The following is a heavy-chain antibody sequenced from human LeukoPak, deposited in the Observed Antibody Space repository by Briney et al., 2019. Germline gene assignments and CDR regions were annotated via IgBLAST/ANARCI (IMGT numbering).Heavy chain of an antibody. CDR2: ISSTSSYI. Sequence: GGSLRLSCAASGFSFSSYSMNWVRQAPGKGLEWVSSISSTSSYIYFVDSVKGRFTISRVNARNSLYLQMNSLRAEDTAVYYCVRDLQYTSSSVSGRSFDYWGQGTVVTVSS. D-gene: IGHD6-6*01. CDR3: VRDLQYTSSSVSGRSFDY. CDR1: GFSFSSYS. J-gene: IGHJ4*02. V-gene: IGHV3-21*01.